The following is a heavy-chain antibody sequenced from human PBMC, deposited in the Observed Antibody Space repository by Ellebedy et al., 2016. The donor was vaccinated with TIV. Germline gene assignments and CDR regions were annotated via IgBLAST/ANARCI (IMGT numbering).Heavy chain of an antibody. Sequence: ASVKVSCKASGYTFTDYYIHWVRQAPGQGLEWMGWINPNFGGTNYAQRFQGRVTMTSDTSISTVYMELTRLKSDDTALYYCASERSRVYFDSWGQGTVVTVSS. CDR3: ASERSRVYFDS. J-gene: IGHJ4*03. CDR1: GYTFTDYY. V-gene: IGHV1-2*02. CDR2: INPNFGGT. D-gene: IGHD1-26*01.